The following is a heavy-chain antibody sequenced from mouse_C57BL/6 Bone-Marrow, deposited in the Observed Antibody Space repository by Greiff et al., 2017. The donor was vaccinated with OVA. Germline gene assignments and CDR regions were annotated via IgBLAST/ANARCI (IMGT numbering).Heavy chain of an antibody. CDR3: TGGYSKEGAMDY. CDR1: GFTFSDAW. V-gene: IGHV6-6*01. J-gene: IGHJ4*01. Sequence: EVKLMESGGGLVQPGGSMKLSCAASGFTFSDAWMDWVRQSPEKGLEWVAEIRNKANNHATYYAESVKGRFTISRDDSKSSVYLQMNSLRAEDTGIYYCTGGYSKEGAMDYWGQGTSVTVSS. CDR2: IRNKANNHAT. D-gene: IGHD2-5*01.